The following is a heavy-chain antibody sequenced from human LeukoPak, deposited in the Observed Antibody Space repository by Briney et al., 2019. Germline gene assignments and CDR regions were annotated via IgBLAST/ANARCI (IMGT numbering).Heavy chain of an antibody. CDR3: ARDYYYYYMDV. Sequence: SETLSLTCGVYGESFSGYYWSWIRQPPGKGLEWIGEINHSGSTNYNPSLKSRVTISVDTSKNQFSLKLSSVTAADTAVYYCARDYYYYYMDVWGKGTTVTVSS. J-gene: IGHJ6*03. V-gene: IGHV4-34*01. CDR2: INHSGST. CDR1: GESFSGYY.